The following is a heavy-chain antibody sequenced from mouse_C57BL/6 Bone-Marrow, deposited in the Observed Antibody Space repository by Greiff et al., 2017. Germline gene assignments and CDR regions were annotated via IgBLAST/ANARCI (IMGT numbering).Heavy chain of an antibody. V-gene: IGHV6-3*01. CDR1: GFPFSNYW. Sequence: EVQVVESGGGLVQPGGSLKLSCVASGFPFSNYWMNWVRQSPEKGLEWVAQIRLKSDNYATHYAGSVKGRFTITRDDSKSSVYLQMNNLRAEDTGIYYCTYIYYSNGYWGQGTTLTVSA. D-gene: IGHD2-5*01. CDR2: IRLKSDNYAT. J-gene: IGHJ2*01. CDR3: TYIYYSNGY.